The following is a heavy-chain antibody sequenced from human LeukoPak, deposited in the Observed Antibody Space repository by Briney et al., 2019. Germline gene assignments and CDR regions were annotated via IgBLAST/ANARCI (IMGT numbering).Heavy chain of an antibody. CDR2: INPTGGST. J-gene: IGHJ4*02. CDR1: GYTFTSYY. V-gene: IGHV1-46*01. Sequence: ASVKVSCKASGYTFTSYYMHWVRQAPGQGLEWMGLINPTGGSTGYAQKFQGRVTITADKSTSTAYMELSSLRSEDTAVYYCARGAGTKYYFDYWGQGTLVTVSS. CDR3: ARGAGTKYYFDY. D-gene: IGHD3-10*01.